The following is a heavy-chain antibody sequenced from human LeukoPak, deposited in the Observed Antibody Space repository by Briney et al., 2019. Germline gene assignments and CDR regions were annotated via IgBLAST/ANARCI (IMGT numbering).Heavy chain of an antibody. Sequence: PGGSLRLSCAASGFTFSSYAMSWVRQAPGKGLEWVSTISGYSGSTDYADSVKGRFTISRDNSRNTFYLQMNSLKPEDTAVYYCAADLPNENYPFDYWGQGTLVTVSS. J-gene: IGHJ4*02. D-gene: IGHD1-7*01. CDR1: GFTFSSYA. CDR3: AADLPNENYPFDY. V-gene: IGHV3-23*01. CDR2: ISGYSGST.